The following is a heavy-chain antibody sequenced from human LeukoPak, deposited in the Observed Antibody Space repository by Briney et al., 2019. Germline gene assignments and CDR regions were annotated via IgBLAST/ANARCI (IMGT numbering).Heavy chain of an antibody. Sequence: NPSETLSLTCTVSGGSISSSSHYWGWIRQPPGKGLEWIGSIYYSGGTYYNSSLNSRVTISVDTSKKQFSLRLSSVTAADTAVYYCARQDDGSYPVGLWGQGTLVTVSS. CDR1: GGSISSSSHY. V-gene: IGHV4-39*01. D-gene: IGHD1-26*01. CDR2: IYYSGGT. CDR3: ARQDDGSYPVGL. J-gene: IGHJ4*02.